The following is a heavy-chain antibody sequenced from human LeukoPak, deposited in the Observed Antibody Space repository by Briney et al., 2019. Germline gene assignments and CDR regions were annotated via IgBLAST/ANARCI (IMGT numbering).Heavy chain of an antibody. CDR1: GGSFSDYT. CDR2: IGHTGNT. Sequence: PSETLSLTCAVYGGSFSDYTWTWIRQPPGKGLEWIGEIGHTGNTNYNPSLKGRVTISVDTSKNHFSLKLTSVTAADTAVYYCARPSGGTPFKRFDYWGQGTLVTVSS. D-gene: IGHD1-1*01. CDR3: ARPSGGTPFKRFDY. J-gene: IGHJ4*02. V-gene: IGHV4-34*01.